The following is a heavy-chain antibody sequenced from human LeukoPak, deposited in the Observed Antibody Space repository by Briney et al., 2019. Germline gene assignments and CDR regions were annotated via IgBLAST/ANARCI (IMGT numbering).Heavy chain of an antibody. CDR2: NYYSRST. CDR1: GGSISSYY. J-gene: IGHJ4*02. V-gene: IGHV4-59*01. D-gene: IGHD3-22*01. Sequence: SETLSLTSTVSGGSISSYYGSWIRQPPGQGLDWIGYNYYSRSTNYNPSLQSRITISVDTSKNQFSLKMSSVAAAATVVYYCARGHYDSGGYNDYWGQGTLVTVSS. CDR3: ARGHYDSGGYNDY.